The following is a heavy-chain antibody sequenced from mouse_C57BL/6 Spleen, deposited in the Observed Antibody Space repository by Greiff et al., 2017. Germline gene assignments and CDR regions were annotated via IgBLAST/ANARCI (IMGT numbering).Heavy chain of an antibody. V-gene: IGHV1-85*01. CDR3: ARRGGSIYYYARDY. Sequence: VKLQQSGPELVKPGASVKLSCKASGYTFTSYDINWVQQRPGQGLEWIGWIYPRDGSTKYTEKFQGKATLTVDTSSSTAYMELHRLTSEDSAVDFCARRGGSIYYYARDYWGQGTSVTVSS. J-gene: IGHJ4*01. D-gene: IGHD1-1*01. CDR2: IYPRDGST. CDR1: GYTFTSYD.